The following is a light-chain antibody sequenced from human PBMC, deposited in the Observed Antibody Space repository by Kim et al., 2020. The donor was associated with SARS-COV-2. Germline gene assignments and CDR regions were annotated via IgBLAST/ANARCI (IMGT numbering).Light chain of an antibody. J-gene: IGKJ5*01. CDR2: GPS. Sequence: TLSLPPRERATLSCRASQCVNHDYVAWYPQKPGRAPRLLICGPSGRATGIPDRFSGSVSGTDFTLTISRLEPEDFAVYYCQYYETFGQGTRLEIK. V-gene: IGKV3-20*01. CDR3: QYYET. CDR1: QCVNHDY.